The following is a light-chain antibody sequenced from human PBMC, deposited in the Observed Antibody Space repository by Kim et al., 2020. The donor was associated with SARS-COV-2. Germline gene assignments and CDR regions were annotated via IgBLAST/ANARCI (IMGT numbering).Light chain of an antibody. V-gene: IGLV3-21*04. J-gene: IGLJ2*01. Sequence: PGQTARITCGGNSIGSKGVHWYQRKPGQAPVLVINYDSARPSGIPERFSGSNSGNTATLTISRVEAGDEADYYCQVWDSSSDHRVVFGGGTKLTVL. CDR2: YDS. CDR1: SIGSKG. CDR3: QVWDSSSDHRVV.